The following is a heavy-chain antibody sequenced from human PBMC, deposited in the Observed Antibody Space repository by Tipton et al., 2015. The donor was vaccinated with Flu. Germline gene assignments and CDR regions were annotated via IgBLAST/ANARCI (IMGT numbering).Heavy chain of an antibody. CDR3: VRAIAAAGSR. J-gene: IGHJ4*02. V-gene: IGHV3-7*01. CDR2: IKQDGSEK. Sequence: LSLTCAVSGGSFSGYYWTWIRQSPGKGLEWVANIKQDGSEKYYVDSVKGRFTISRDNAKNSLYLQMNSLRVEDTAVYYCVRAIAAAGSRWGQGTLVTVSS. CDR1: GGSFSGYY. D-gene: IGHD6-13*01.